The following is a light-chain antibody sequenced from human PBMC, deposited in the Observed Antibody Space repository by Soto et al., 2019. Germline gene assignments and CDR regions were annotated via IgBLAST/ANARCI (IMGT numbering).Light chain of an antibody. CDR2: WAS. CDR1: QSVLYSSNNKNC. CDR3: QQYYTTPLT. V-gene: IGKV4-1*01. Sequence: DIVMTQSPDSLAVSLGERATINCKSSQSVLYSSNNKNCLAWYQQKPGQPPKLLIYWASTRESGVPDRFSGSGSGTDFTLTISSLQAEDVAVYYCQQYYTTPLTFGGGTKVEI. J-gene: IGKJ4*01.